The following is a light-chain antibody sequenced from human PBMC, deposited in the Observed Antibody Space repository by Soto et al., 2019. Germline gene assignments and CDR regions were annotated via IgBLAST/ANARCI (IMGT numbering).Light chain of an antibody. J-gene: IGKJ2*01. Sequence: DIQMTQSPSSLSASVGDRVTITCRASQSISSYLNWYQQKPGKAPKLLIYAASSLQSGVPSRFSGSGSVTDFTLTISSLQPEDFATSDCQQSYSTPYTFGQGTKLEIK. CDR1: QSISSY. CDR2: AAS. CDR3: QQSYSTPYT. V-gene: IGKV1-39*01.